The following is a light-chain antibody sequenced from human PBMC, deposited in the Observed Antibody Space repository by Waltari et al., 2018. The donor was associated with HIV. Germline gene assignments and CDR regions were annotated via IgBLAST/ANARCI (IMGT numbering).Light chain of an antibody. CDR2: SNN. J-gene: IGLJ2*01. CDR1: SSNIGDNA. Sequence: QSVLTQPPSVSGTPGQRVTISCPGGSSNIGDNAVSWYQQFPGTAPKLLIYSNNQRPSGVPDRFSGSKSGTSASLAISGLQSEDEADYYCATLDDSLNGPVFGGGTKVTVL. CDR3: ATLDDSLNGPV. V-gene: IGLV1-44*01.